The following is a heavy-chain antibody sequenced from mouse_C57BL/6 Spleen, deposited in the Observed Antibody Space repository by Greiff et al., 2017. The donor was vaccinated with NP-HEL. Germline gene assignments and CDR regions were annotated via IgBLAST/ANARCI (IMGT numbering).Heavy chain of an antibody. D-gene: IGHD2-4*01. CDR2: IYPGDGDN. CDR1: GYAFSSSW. J-gene: IGHJ2*01. Sequence: QVQLQQSGPELVKPGASVKISCKASGYAFSSSWLNWVKQRPGKGLEWIGRIYPGDGDNNYNGKFKGKATLTADNPSSTAYMQLGSLTSEDAAFYFCSRGIYYEYPFDYWGQGTTLTVSS. CDR3: SRGIYYEYPFDY. V-gene: IGHV1-82*01.